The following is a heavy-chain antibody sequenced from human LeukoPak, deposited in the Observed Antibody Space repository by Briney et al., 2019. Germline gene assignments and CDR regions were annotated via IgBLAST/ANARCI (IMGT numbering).Heavy chain of an antibody. Sequence: GASVKVSCKASGNTFTAFYIHWVRQAPGQGLEWMGWINPNNGDTNYAQKFQGRVTMTRDTSIRTAYTELNRLRSDDTAIYYCARDGGEKSFDSWGQGALVTVSS. CDR1: GNTFTAFY. D-gene: IGHD2-15*01. CDR2: INPNNGDT. CDR3: ARDGGEKSFDS. J-gene: IGHJ4*02. V-gene: IGHV1-2*02.